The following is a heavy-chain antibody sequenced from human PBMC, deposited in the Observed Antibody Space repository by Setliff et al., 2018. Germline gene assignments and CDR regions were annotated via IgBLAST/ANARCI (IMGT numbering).Heavy chain of an antibody. CDR1: GFTFSTYW. J-gene: IGHJ6*03. CDR3: AREQTMEWLLYGANYFYYMDV. CDR2: IKEDGSEK. V-gene: IGHV3-7*01. Sequence: GGSLRLSCAASGFTFSTYWMSWARQAPGKGLEWVANIKEDGSEKYYVDSVEGRFTISRDNAKNALYSKVNSLRAEDTAVYYCAREQTMEWLLYGANYFYYMDVWGKGTTVTVSS. D-gene: IGHD3-3*01.